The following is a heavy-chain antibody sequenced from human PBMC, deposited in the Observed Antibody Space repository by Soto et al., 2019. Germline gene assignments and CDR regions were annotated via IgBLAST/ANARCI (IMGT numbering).Heavy chain of an antibody. CDR2: ISYDGSNK. CDR1: GFTFSSYG. CDR3: ANDIIVIPGAKGLDY. D-gene: IGHD2-2*01. V-gene: IGHV3-30*18. Sequence: AGGSLRLSCAASGFTFSSYGMHWVRQAPGKGLEWVAVISYDGSNKYYADSVKGRFTISRDNSKNTLYLQMNSLRAEDTAVYYCANDIIVIPGAKGLDYWGQGALVTVSS. J-gene: IGHJ4*02.